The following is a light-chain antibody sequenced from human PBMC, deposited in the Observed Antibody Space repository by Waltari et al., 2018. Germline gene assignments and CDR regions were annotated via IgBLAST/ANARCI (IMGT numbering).Light chain of an antibody. CDR3: SSYTTSSTYV. J-gene: IGLJ1*01. CDR1: SSDIGAFKY. V-gene: IGLV2-14*01. Sequence: QSALTQPASVSGSPGQSITISCTGTSSDIGAFKYVSWYQQHPGKAPKLIIYEVNSRPSWVSNQSSGSKSGNTASLTISGRQAEDEADYYCSSYTTSSTYVLGTGTKVTGL. CDR2: EVN.